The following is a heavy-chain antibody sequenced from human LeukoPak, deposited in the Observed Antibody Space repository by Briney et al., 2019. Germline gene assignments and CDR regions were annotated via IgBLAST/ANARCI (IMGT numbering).Heavy chain of an antibody. CDR1: GFTFSSYA. J-gene: IGHJ1*01. D-gene: IGHD3-22*01. Sequence: GGSLRLSCAASGFTFSSYAMSWVRQAPGKGLEWVSYISSGSSTIYYADSVKGRFTISRDNAENSLFLQMNSLRDEDTAVYYCARESYDNSGYFYNWGQGTLVTVSS. V-gene: IGHV3-48*02. CDR3: ARESYDNSGYFYN. CDR2: ISSGSSTI.